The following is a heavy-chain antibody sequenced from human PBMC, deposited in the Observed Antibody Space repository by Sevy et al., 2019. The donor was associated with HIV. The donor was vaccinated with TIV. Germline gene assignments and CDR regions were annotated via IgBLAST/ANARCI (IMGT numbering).Heavy chain of an antibody. CDR1: GFTFRTSG. V-gene: IGHV3-15*01. D-gene: IGHD5-12*01. J-gene: IGHJ4*02. CDR3: SMEDGYNYFDY. CDR2: IKSETDGGTT. Sequence: GGSLRLSCVASSGFTFRTSGLSWVRQAPGTGPEWVGRIKSETDGGTTDYAEPVKGRFSISRDDSKNTLYLQMNSLKIEDTAVYYCSMEDGYNYFDYWGQGALVTVSS.